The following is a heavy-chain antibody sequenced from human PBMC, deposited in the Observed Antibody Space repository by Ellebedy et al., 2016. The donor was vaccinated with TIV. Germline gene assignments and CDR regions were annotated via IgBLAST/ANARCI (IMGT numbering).Heavy chain of an antibody. CDR2: LSGSGGTK. D-gene: IGHD1-1*01. CDR1: GFTFTDYA. CDR3: ARIELTGYWYFDL. V-gene: IGHV3-23*01. Sequence: GESLKISCAASGFTFTDYAMSWVRQAPGKGLEWVSGLSGSGGTKYYADSVKGRFTISRDNSKNTLSLQMNSLRAEDTAVYYCARIELTGYWYFDLWGRGTLVTVSS. J-gene: IGHJ2*01.